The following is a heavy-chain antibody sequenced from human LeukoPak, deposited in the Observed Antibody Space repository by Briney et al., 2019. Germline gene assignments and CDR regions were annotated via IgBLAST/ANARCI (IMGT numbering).Heavy chain of an antibody. CDR1: GFTVSSNY. CDR2: IYSGGSK. V-gene: IGHV3-66*01. CDR3: ASGSGWVFNN. Sequence: GGSLRLSCAASGFTVSSNYMSWVRQAPGKGLEWVSVIYSGGSKYYADSVKGRFTISRDNSKNTLYPQMNSLRAEDTAVYYCASGSGWVFNNWGQETLVTVSS. D-gene: IGHD6-19*01. J-gene: IGHJ4*02.